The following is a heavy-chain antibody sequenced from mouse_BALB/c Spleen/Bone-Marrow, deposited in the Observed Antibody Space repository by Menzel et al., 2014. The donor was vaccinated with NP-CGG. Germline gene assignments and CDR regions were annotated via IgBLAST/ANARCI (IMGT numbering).Heavy chain of an antibody. J-gene: IGHJ2*01. CDR2: IDPANGNT. V-gene: IGHV14-3*02. D-gene: IGHD2-4*01. CDR3: ALYYDYDVGY. Sequence: VQLQQSGAELVKPGASVKLSCTASGLNIKDTYMYWVKQRPEQGLEWIGRIDPANGNTKYYPKFQGKATITADTFSNTAYLQLSNLTSEDAAVYSCALYYDYDVGYWGQGTTLTVSS. CDR1: GLNIKDTY.